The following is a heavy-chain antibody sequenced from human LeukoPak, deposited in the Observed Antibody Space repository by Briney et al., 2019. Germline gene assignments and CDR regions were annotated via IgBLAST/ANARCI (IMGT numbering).Heavy chain of an antibody. V-gene: IGHV4-59*01. Sequence: SETLSLTCTVSGVSISSYYWSWIRQPPGKGLEWIGYIYYSGSTNYNPSLKSRVTISVDTSKNQFSLKLSSVTAADTAVYYCARDDGGHHFDYWGQGTLVTVSS. CDR3: ARDDGGHHFDY. CDR2: IYYSGST. D-gene: IGHD3-10*01. CDR1: GVSISSYY. J-gene: IGHJ4*02.